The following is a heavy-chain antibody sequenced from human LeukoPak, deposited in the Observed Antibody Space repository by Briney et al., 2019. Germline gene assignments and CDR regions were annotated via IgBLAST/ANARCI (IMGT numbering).Heavy chain of an antibody. V-gene: IGHV1-46*01. Sequence: GASVKVSCKASGYTFTGYYMHCVRQAPGQGLEWMGIINPSSGSTSYAQKFQGRVTMTKDTSTSTVYMELSSLRSEDTAVYYCARAYYGSGSYDAFDIWGQGTMVTVSS. CDR1: GYTFTGYY. CDR2: INPSSGST. D-gene: IGHD3-10*01. J-gene: IGHJ3*02. CDR3: ARAYYGSGSYDAFDI.